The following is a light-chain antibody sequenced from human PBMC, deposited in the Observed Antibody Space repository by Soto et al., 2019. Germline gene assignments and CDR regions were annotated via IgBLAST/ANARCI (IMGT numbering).Light chain of an antibody. V-gene: IGLV1-40*01. J-gene: IGLJ2*01. CDR2: GNS. CDR3: QSYDISLSVV. Sequence: QSVLTQPPSVSGAPGQRVTISCTGSSSNIGAGYVVHWYQQLPGTAPKLLIYGNSNRPSGVPDRFSGSKSGTSASLAITGLQAEDEADYYCQSYDISLSVVFGGGTKLTVL. CDR1: SSNIGAGYV.